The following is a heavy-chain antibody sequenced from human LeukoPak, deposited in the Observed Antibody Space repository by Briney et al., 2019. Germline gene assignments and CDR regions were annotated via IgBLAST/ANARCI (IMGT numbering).Heavy chain of an antibody. CDR2: INPTGGST. CDR3: ARGLTFGGVTNDAFGI. D-gene: IGHD3-16*01. Sequence: ASVKVSCKASGYTFTSYYMNWVRQAPGQGLEWMGIINPTGGSTSDAQKLQGRVTMTRDTSTSTVYMELSSLRSEDTAVYYCARGLTFGGVTNDAFGIWGQGTMVTVSS. V-gene: IGHV1-46*01. J-gene: IGHJ3*02. CDR1: GYTFTSYY.